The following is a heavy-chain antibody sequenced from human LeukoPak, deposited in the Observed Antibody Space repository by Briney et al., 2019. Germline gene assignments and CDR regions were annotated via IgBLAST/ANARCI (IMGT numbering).Heavy chain of an antibody. CDR3: ARAAEKAARDPYFDY. J-gene: IGHJ4*02. D-gene: IGHD6-6*01. Sequence: GASVKVSCKASGYTFTSYGISWVRQAPGQGLEWMGWISAYNGNTNYAQKLQGRVTMTTDTSTSTAYMELRSLRSDDTAVYYCARAAEKAARDPYFDYWGQGTLVTVSS. CDR2: ISAYNGNT. CDR1: GYTFTSYG. V-gene: IGHV1-18*01.